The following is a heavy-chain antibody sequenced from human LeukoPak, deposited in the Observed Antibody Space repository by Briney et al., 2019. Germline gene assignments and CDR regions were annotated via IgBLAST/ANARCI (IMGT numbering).Heavy chain of an antibody. CDR1: GGSISSYY. V-gene: IGHV4-59*01. D-gene: IGHD3-3*01. Sequence: SETLSLTCTVSGGSISSYYWSWIRQPPGKGLEWIGYIYYSGSTNYNPSLKSRVTISVDTSKNQFSLKLSSVTAADTAVYYCARDREDYDFWSGSVFDIWGQGTMVTVSS. CDR3: ARDREDYDFWSGSVFDI. J-gene: IGHJ3*02. CDR2: IYYSGST.